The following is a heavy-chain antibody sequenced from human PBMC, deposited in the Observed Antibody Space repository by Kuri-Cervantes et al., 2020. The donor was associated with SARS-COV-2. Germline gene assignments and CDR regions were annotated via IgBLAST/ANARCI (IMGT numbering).Heavy chain of an antibody. CDR3: ARGRVGVQDF. CDR1: GFTFSSYA. J-gene: IGHJ4*02. Sequence: GESLKISFAASGFTFSSYAMHWVRQAPGEGLEWVAITSYDGTSKYYADSVKGRFTISRDNSKNTLYLQMNNLRGDDTAVYFCARGRVGVQDFWGQGTLVTVSS. D-gene: IGHD2-21*01. V-gene: IGHV3-30-3*01. CDR2: TSYDGTSK.